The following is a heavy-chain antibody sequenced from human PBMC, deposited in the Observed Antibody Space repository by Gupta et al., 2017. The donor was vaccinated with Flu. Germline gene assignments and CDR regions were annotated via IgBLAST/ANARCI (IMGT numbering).Heavy chain of an antibody. J-gene: IGHJ4*02. CDR2: ISFSGST. V-gene: IGHV4-30-4*01. CDR1: GGSVRGGDDY. CDR3: ARDVGGKYYFDS. D-gene: IGHD3-16*01. Sequence: QVQLRESGPGVVKPSQTLSLTCPVSGGSVRGGDDYWTWIRQSPGKGPEWVGYISFSGSTFYNPSLMSRMTISADTSKNQFSLRLTSVTAADTAVYFCARDVGGKYYFDSWGQGTLVTVSS.